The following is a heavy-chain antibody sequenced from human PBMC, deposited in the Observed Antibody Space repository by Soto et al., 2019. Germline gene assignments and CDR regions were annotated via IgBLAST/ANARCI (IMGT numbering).Heavy chain of an antibody. D-gene: IGHD1-7*01. CDR3: TRSVTGTIAHFDY. CDR2: IGSKSNSYAT. J-gene: IGHJ4*02. V-gene: IGHV3-73*01. Sequence: GGSLRLSCAASGFTFSGSAMHWVRQASGKGLEWVGRIGSKSNSYATAYAASVKGRFTISRDDSKNTAYLQMISLKTEDTAAYYCTRSVTGTIAHFDYWGQGTLVTVSS. CDR1: GFTFSGSA.